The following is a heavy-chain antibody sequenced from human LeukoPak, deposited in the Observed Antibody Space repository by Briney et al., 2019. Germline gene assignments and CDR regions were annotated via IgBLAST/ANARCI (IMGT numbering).Heavy chain of an antibody. V-gene: IGHV3-23*01. Sequence: GGALRPSCAASGFTFSSYAMSWVRQAPGKGLEWVSAISDSGGSTYYADSVKGRFTISRDNSKNTVYLQMNSLRAEDTALYYCVRRVPYSSSSVYFDCWGQGTLVTVSS. CDR2: ISDSGGST. CDR3: VRRVPYSSSSVYFDC. J-gene: IGHJ4*02. CDR1: GFTFSSYA. D-gene: IGHD6-6*01.